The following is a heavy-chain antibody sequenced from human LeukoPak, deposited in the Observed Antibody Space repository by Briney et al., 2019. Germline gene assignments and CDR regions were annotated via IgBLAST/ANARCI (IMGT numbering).Heavy chain of an antibody. CDR1: GFTFSSYS. CDR3: ARLVVVTAKNYYFDY. Sequence: GGSLRLPCAASGFTFSSYSINWVRQAPGKGLEWVSSINSNSIYIYYADSVKGRLTISRDNAKNSLFLQMNSLRAEDTAIYYCARLVVVTAKNYYFDYWGQGTLVTVSS. D-gene: IGHD2-21*02. V-gene: IGHV3-21*01. CDR2: INSNSIYI. J-gene: IGHJ4*02.